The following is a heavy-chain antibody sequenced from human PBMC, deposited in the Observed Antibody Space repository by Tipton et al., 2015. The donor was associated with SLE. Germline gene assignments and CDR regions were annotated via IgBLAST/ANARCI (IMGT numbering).Heavy chain of an antibody. CDR1: GGSFSGYY. V-gene: IGHV4-34*01. CDR3: ARLGYDFWSGYYYYMDV. CDR2: INHSGST. D-gene: IGHD3-3*01. J-gene: IGHJ6*03. Sequence: TLSLTCAVYGGSFSGYYWSWIRQPPGKGLEWIGEINHSGSTNYNPSLKSRVTISVDTSKKQFSLKLSSVTAADTAVYYCARLGYDFWSGYYYYMDVWGKGTTVTVSS.